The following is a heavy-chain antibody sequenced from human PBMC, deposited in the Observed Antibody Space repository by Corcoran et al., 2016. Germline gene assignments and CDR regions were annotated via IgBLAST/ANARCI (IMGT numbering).Heavy chain of an antibody. CDR3: ARGYYDIWSGYYFDY. CDR2: IYYSGST. Sequence: QLQLQESGPGLVKPSGTLSLTCTVSGGSISSSSYYWGWIRQPPGKGLEWIGNIYYSGSTYYNPSLKSRVTISIDTSKNQFSLKLRSVTAADTAVFYCARGYYDIWSGYYFDYWGQGTLVTVSS. D-gene: IGHD3-3*01. CDR1: GGSISSSSYY. J-gene: IGHJ4*02. V-gene: IGHV4-39*07.